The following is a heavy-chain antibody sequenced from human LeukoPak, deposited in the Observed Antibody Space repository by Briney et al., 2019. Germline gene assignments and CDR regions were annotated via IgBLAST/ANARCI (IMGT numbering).Heavy chain of an antibody. D-gene: IGHD1-1*01. V-gene: IGHV4-31*03. CDR1: GGSISSGGYY. J-gene: IGHJ3*02. CDR3: ARVLGGTTFPALFDI. CDR2: IYYSGST. Sequence: SQTLSLTCTVSGGSISSGGYYWSWIRQHPGKGLEWIGYIYYSGSTYYNPSLKSRVTISVDKSKNQFSLKLSSVTAADTAVYYCARVLGGTTFPALFDIWGQGTMVTVSS.